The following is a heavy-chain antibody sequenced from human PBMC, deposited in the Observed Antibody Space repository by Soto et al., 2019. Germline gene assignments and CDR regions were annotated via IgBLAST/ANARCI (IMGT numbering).Heavy chain of an antibody. CDR1: GDSISSGGYY. CDR2: IYYSGTT. Sequence: QVQLQESGPGLVKPSQTLSLTCTVSGDSISSGGYYWSWIRQHPGQGLEWIGYIYYSGTTYYNPSRGSRVGISADTSENQFSLKVKSVTVADTAVYYCASTYYTGDSGPYDYWGQGTLVTVSS. CDR3: ASTYYTGDSGPYDY. V-gene: IGHV4-31*03. J-gene: IGHJ4*02. D-gene: IGHD1-26*01.